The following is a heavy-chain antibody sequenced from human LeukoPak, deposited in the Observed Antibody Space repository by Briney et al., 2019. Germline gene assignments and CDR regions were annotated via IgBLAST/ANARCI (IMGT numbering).Heavy chain of an antibody. D-gene: IGHD3-3*01. CDR1: GFTFSTYW. V-gene: IGHV3-74*01. Sequence: PGGSLRLSCAASGFTFSTYWMHWVRQDPGKGLVWVSRISSDASITSYADPVKGRFTISRDNAKNTLYLQMNSLRAEDTAVYYCARPGYYDFWSGFGAAFDIWGQGTMVTVSS. CDR3: ARPGYYDFWSGFGAAFDI. CDR2: ISSDASIT. J-gene: IGHJ3*02.